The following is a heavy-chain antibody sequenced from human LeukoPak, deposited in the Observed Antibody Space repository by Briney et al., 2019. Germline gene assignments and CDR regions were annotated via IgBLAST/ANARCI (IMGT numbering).Heavy chain of an antibody. D-gene: IGHD2-2*01. J-gene: IGHJ5*02. CDR1: GDPISSGGFY. Sequence: SQTLSLTCSVSGDPISSGGFYWHWIRQHPEKGLEWTGYIYSTGTTYYNPSLTSRLTMSLDTSKNQFSLKVTSVTAADTAVYFCARDRPDSTSPTTVGRFDPWGQGTLVTVSS. CDR3: ARDRPDSTSPTTVGRFDP. V-gene: IGHV4-31*03. CDR2: IYSTGTT.